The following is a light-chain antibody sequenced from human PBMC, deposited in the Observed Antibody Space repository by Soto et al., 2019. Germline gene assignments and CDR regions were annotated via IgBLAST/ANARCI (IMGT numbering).Light chain of an antibody. CDR1: QSISSY. CDR3: QQSYSTSPLT. CDR2: AAS. V-gene: IGKV1-39*01. Sequence: DIQMTQSPSSLSASVGDRVTITCRASQSISSYLNWYQQKPGKAPKLLIYAASSLQSGVPSRFSGSGSETDFTLTISSLQPEDFATYYCQQSYSTSPLTFGGGTKVEIK. J-gene: IGKJ4*01.